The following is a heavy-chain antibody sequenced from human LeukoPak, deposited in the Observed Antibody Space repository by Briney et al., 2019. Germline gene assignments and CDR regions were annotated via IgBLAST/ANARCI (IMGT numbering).Heavy chain of an antibody. CDR1: GFNFTGYG. CDR2: IWYDGKNK. Sequence: GGSLRLSCAASGFNFTGYGIHWVRQVPGKGLDWVAVIWYDGKNKHYADSVKGRFTISRDTSKNTVYLQMNSLRAEDTAVYYCARVSESGNSDHWGQGTLVTVSS. V-gene: IGHV3-33*01. D-gene: IGHD2/OR15-2a*01. CDR3: ARVSESGNSDH. J-gene: IGHJ5*02.